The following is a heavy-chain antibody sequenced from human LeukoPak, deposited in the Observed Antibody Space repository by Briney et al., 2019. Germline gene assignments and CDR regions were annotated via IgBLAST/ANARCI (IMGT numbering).Heavy chain of an antibody. V-gene: IGHV6-1*01. Sequence: SQTLSLTCAISGDSFSSNSAAWTWLRQSPSRGLEWLGRTYYRSKWYNDYAVSVKSRITINPDTSKNQFSLQLNSVTPEDTAVYYCARGGSSGWSDAFDIWGQGTMVTVSS. D-gene: IGHD6-19*01. J-gene: IGHJ3*02. CDR3: ARGGSSGWSDAFDI. CDR1: GDSFSSNSAA. CDR2: TYYRSKWYN.